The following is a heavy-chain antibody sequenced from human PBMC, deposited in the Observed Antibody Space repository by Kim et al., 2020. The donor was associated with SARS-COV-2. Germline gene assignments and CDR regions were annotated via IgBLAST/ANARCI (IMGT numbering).Heavy chain of an antibody. V-gene: IGHV4-59*01. Sequence: SETLSLTCTVSGGSISSYYWSWIRQPPGKGLEWIGYIYYSGSTNYNPSLKSRVTISVDTSKNQFSLKLSSVTAADTAVYYCAREPKKMATNRHWYFDLWGRGTLVTVSS. CDR2: IYYSGST. J-gene: IGHJ2*01. D-gene: IGHD5-12*01. CDR1: GGSISSYY. CDR3: AREPKKMATNRHWYFDL.